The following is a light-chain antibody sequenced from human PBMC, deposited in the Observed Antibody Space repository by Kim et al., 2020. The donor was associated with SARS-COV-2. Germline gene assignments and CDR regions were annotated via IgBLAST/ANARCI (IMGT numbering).Light chain of an antibody. CDR3: QQYYSTPPT. Sequence: ATINCKSSQSVLYSSNNKNDLAWYQQKPGQPPKLLIYWASTRESGVPDRFSGSGSGTDFTLTISSLQAEDVAVYYCQQYYSTPPTFGQGTKVDIE. V-gene: IGKV4-1*01. J-gene: IGKJ1*01. CDR2: WAS. CDR1: QSVLYSSNNKND.